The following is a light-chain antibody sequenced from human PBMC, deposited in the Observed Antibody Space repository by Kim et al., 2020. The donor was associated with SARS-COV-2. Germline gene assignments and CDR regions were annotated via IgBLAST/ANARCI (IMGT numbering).Light chain of an antibody. J-gene: IGLJ3*02. V-gene: IGLV6-57*02. Sequence: KTVTISCTGSSGSIASNYVQWYQQRPGSAPPTVIYEDNQRPSGVPDRFSGSIDSSSNSASLTISGLKTEDEADHYRQSYDSSNQGVFGGGTQLTVL. CDR2: EDN. CDR1: SGSIASNY. CDR3: QSYDSSNQGV.